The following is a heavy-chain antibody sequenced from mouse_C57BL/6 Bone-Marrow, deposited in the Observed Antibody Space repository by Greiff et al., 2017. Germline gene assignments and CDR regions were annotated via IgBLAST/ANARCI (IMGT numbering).Heavy chain of an antibody. CDR3: ARWGRAQATSWFAY. CDR1: GYTFTSYW. D-gene: IGHD3-2*02. CDR2: IDPSDSYT. J-gene: IGHJ3*01. V-gene: IGHV1-69*01. Sequence: ESGAELVMPGASVKLSCKASGYTFTSYWMHWVKQRPGQGLEWIGEIDPSDSYTNYNQKFKGKSTLTVDKSSSTAYMQLSSLTSEDSAVYYCARWGRAQATSWFAYWGQGTLVTVSA.